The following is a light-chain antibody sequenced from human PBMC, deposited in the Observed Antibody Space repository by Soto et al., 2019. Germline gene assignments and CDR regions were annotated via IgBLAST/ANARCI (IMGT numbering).Light chain of an antibody. CDR1: QSVLFRSDNKNY. CDR3: QQYGGAPPHT. CDR2: GVS. V-gene: IGKV4-1*01. Sequence: DIVMTQSPDSLAVSLGERATINCKSSQSVLFRSDNKNYLAWYQQKPGQAPRPLIYGVSSRATGIPDRFSGSGSGTDFTLTISRLESEDFAVYYCQQYGGAPPHTFGQGTKLEIK. J-gene: IGKJ2*01.